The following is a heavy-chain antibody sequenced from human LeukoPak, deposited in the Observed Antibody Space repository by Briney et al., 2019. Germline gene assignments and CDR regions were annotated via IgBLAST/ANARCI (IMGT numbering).Heavy chain of an antibody. CDR2: IYYSGST. D-gene: IGHD5-18*01. Sequence: SQTLSLTCTVSGGSISSGDYYWSWIRQPPGKGLGWIGYIYYSGSTYYNPFLKSRVTISVDTSKNQFSLKLSSVTAADTAVYYCARVGSYGYPYYFDYWGQGTLVTVSS. V-gene: IGHV4-30-4*01. J-gene: IGHJ4*02. CDR1: GGSISSGDYY. CDR3: ARVGSYGYPYYFDY.